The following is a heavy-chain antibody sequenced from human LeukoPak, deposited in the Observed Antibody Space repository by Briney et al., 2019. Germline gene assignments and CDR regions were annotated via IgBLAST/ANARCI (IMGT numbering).Heavy chain of an antibody. Sequence: PGGSLRLSCAASGFTFNSYSVNWVRQAPGKGLEWVSSVSPSSNYKYYADSVKGRFTISRDNAKNSLHLQMNSLRDEDTAVYYCAREEGVQPKPRPYGMDVWGQGTTVTVS. CDR1: GFTFNSYS. CDR3: AREEGVQPKPRPYGMDV. J-gene: IGHJ6*02. D-gene: IGHD6-13*01. CDR2: VSPSSNYK. V-gene: IGHV3-21*01.